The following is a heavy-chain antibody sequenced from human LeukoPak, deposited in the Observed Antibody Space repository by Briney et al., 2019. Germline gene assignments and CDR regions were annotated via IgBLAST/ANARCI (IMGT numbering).Heavy chain of an antibody. V-gene: IGHV3-53*01. CDR1: GFTVSSNY. CDR3: ARSLRVRGVPDYMDV. Sequence: GGSLRLSCAASGFTVSSNYMTWDRQAPGKGLEWVSVIYKNAITYYADTVKGRFTISRDNSKNMLYLQMNSLRADDTAVYYCARSLRVRGVPDYMDVWGKGTTVTISS. D-gene: IGHD3-10*01. CDR2: IYKNAIT. J-gene: IGHJ6*03.